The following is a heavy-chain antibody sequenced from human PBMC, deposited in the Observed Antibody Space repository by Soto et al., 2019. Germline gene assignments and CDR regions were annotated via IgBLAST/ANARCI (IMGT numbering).Heavy chain of an antibody. Sequence: QVQLQQWGAGLLKPSETLSLTCAVYGGSFSGYYWSWIRQPPGKGLEWIGEINHSGSTNYNPSLKSRVTISVDTSKNQFSLKLSSVTAADTAVYYCARGLRCIVATSRGWFDPWGQGTLVTVSS. CDR3: ARGLRCIVATSRGWFDP. CDR1: GGSFSGYY. D-gene: IGHD5-12*01. J-gene: IGHJ5*02. CDR2: INHSGST. V-gene: IGHV4-34*01.